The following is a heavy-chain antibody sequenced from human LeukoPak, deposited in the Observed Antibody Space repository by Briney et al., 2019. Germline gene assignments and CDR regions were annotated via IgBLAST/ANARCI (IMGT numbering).Heavy chain of an antibody. CDR1: GYSISSGYY. CDR3: ARDIGFGGVTDY. D-gene: IGHD3-16*01. CDR2: IYHSGNT. J-gene: IGHJ4*02. Sequence: SETLSLTCTVSGYSISSGYYCAWIRQPPGKGLEWIGSIYHSGNTFYNPSLKSRVTIPVDTSKNQFSLKLSSVTAADTAVYYCARDIGFGGVTDYWGQGTLVTVSS. V-gene: IGHV4-38-2*02.